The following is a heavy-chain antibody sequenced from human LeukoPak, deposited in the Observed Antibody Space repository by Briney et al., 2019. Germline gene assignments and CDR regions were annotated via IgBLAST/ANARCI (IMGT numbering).Heavy chain of an antibody. J-gene: IGHJ3*02. CDR2: ISWNSGSI. D-gene: IGHD6-19*01. V-gene: IGHV3-9*01. CDR3: AKDYSSGWPRGSAFDI. Sequence: PGGSLRLSCAASGFTFDDYAMHWVRQAPGKGLEWVSGISWNSGSIGYADSVKGRFTIPRDNAKNSLYLQMNSLRAEDTALYYCAKDYSSGWPRGSAFDIWGQGTMVTVSS. CDR1: GFTFDDYA.